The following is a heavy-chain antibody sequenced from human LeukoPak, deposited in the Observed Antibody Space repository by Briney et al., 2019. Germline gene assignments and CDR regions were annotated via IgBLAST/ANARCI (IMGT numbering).Heavy chain of an antibody. Sequence: GASVKVSCKASVYTFTSYYMHWVRRAPGQGFAWVGIIKVCAGSTSYAQKFQGRVTMTRDTSTSTIYMELRSLRSEDTAVYSCARGAGDDSAAPFDFWGQGTLVTVSS. J-gene: IGHJ4*02. CDR1: VYTFTSYY. CDR3: ARGAGDDSAAPFDF. V-gene: IGHV1-46*01. D-gene: IGHD2-21*02. CDR2: IKVCAGST.